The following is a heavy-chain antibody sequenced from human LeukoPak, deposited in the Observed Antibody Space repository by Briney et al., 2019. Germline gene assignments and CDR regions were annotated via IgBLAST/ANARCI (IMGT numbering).Heavy chain of an antibody. V-gene: IGHV7-4-1*02. CDR1: GYTFTSSA. D-gene: IGHD6-19*01. CDR2: INTNTGNP. Sequence: ASVKVSCKASGYTFTSSALNWVRQAPGQGLEWMGWINTNTGNPTYAQGFTGRFVFTLDTSVSTAYLHISSLEAEDTAIYYCATDLKKGDSGCFDYWGQGTLVTVSS. CDR3: ATDLKKGDSGCFDY. J-gene: IGHJ4*02.